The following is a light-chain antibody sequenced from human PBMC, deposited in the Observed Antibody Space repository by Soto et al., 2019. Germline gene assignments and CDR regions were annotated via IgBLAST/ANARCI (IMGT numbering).Light chain of an antibody. V-gene: IGKV1-9*01. J-gene: IGKJ2*01. Sequence: DIQLTQSPSFLSASVGDRVTITCRASQGISSYLAWYQQKPGKAPKLLISAASTLQSGVPSRFSGSGSGTEFTLTISSLQPEDFATYYCQQLNSYPYTFGQGTKLEIK. CDR3: QQLNSYPYT. CDR2: AAS. CDR1: QGISSY.